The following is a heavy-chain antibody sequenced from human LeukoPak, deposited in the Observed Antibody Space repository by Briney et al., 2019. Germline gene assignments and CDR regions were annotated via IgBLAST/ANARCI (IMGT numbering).Heavy chain of an antibody. CDR2: IYSGETT. CDR3: ARDFRFHDDY. CDR1: GFTVRNKY. J-gene: IGHJ4*02. V-gene: IGHV3-66*01. Sequence: QPGGSLRLSCAASGFTVRNKYTIWVRQAPGKGLEWVSSIYSGETTYYADSVKGRFTISRDNSKNTLFLQMNSLRVEDTAVYYCARDFRFHDDYWGQGTLVTVSS.